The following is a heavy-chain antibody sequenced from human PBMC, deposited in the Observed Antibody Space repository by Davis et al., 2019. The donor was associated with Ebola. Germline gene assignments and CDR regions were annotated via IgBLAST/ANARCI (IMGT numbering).Heavy chain of an antibody. CDR2: IYSGGST. D-gene: IGHD5-18*01. CDR3: ASDFIVTEDY. J-gene: IGHJ4*02. V-gene: IGHV3-66*01. Sequence: PGGSLRLSCAASGFTVSSNYMSWVRQAPGKGLEWVSVIYSGGSTYYADSVKGRFTVSRDSSKNTLFLQMNSLRAEDTAVYYCASDFIVTEDYWGQGTLVTVSS. CDR1: GFTVSSNY.